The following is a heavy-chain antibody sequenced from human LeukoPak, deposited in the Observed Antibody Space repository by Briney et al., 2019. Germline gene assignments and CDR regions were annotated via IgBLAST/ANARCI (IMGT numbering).Heavy chain of an antibody. CDR2: INPNSGGT. V-gene: IGHV1-2*06. J-gene: IGHJ1*01. CDR3: ASGRRVGATPFQH. Sequence: ASVKVSCKASGYTFTGYYMHWVRQAPGQGLEWMGRINPNSGGTNYAQKFQGRVTMTRDTSISTAYMELSRLRSGDTAVYYCASGRRVGATPFQHWGQGTLVTVSS. D-gene: IGHD1-26*01. CDR1: GYTFTGYY.